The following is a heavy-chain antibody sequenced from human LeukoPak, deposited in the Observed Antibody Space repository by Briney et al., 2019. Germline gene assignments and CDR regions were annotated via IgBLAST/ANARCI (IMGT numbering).Heavy chain of an antibody. D-gene: IGHD5-12*01. CDR2: ISGSGGST. Sequence: GGSLRLSCAASGFTFSSYGMSWVRQAPGKGLEWVSAISGSGGSTYYADSVKGRFTISRDNSKNTLYLQMNSLRAEDTAVCYCAKEGNSGYDLGYWGQGTLVTVSS. J-gene: IGHJ4*02. V-gene: IGHV3-23*01. CDR3: AKEGNSGYDLGY. CDR1: GFTFSSYG.